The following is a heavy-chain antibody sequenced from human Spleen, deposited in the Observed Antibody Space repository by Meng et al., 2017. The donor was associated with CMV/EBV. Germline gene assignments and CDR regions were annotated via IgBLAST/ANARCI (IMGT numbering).Heavy chain of an antibody. Sequence: SETLSLTCTVSGGSISSSSYYWGWIRQPPGKGLEWIGSIYYSGITYYNPSLKSRVTISVDTSKNQFSLKLSTVTAADTAVYYCARDQGAAAGLFDYWGQGALVTVSS. CDR2: IYYSGIT. CDR3: ARDQGAAAGLFDY. J-gene: IGHJ4*02. V-gene: IGHV4-39*01. D-gene: IGHD6-13*01. CDR1: GGSISSSSYY.